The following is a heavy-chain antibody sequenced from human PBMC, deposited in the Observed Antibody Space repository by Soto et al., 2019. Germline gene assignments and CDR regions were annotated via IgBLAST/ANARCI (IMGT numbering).Heavy chain of an antibody. CDR1: GGSISSGGYY. V-gene: IGHV4-31*03. D-gene: IGHD1-1*01. J-gene: IGHJ4*02. Sequence: SETLSLTCTVSGGSISSGGYYWSWIRQHPGKGLEWIGYIYYSGSTYYNPSLKSRVTISVDTSKNQFSLKLSSVTAADTAVYYCARDKNEAHIDYWGQGTPVTVSS. CDR2: IYYSGST. CDR3: ARDKNEAHIDY.